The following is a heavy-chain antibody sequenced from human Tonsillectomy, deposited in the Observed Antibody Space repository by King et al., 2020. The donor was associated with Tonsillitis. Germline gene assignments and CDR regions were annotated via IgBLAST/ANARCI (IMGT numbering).Heavy chain of an antibody. CDR1: GFTFRTHG. V-gene: IGHV3-30*02. Sequence: VQLVESGGGVVQPGGSLRLSCATSGFTFRTHGFHWVRQAPGKGLEWVAFIWYDGIDKHYADSVKGRFTISRDDSRDTLYLQMKSLRGEDTAVYYCAKEPVVPRSTYCFDYWGQGAPVTVSS. CDR2: IWYDGIDK. D-gene: IGHD2-21*01. J-gene: IGHJ4*02. CDR3: AKEPVVPRSTYCFDY.